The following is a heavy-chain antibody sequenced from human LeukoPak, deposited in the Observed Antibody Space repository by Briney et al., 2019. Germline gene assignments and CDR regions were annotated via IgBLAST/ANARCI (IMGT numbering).Heavy chain of an antibody. Sequence: PGRSLRLSCAASGFTFSSYGMHWVRQAPGKGLEWVAVIWYDGSNKYYADSVKGRFTISRDNSKNTLYLQMNSLRAEDTAVYYCARESSGSSGFHFDYWGQGTLVTVSS. CDR1: GFTFSSYG. CDR3: ARESSGSSGFHFDY. CDR2: IWYDGSNK. V-gene: IGHV3-33*01. D-gene: IGHD3-22*01. J-gene: IGHJ4*02.